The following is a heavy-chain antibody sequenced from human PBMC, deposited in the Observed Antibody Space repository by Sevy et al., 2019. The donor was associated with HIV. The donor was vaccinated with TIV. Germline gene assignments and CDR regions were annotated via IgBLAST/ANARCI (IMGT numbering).Heavy chain of an antibody. CDR3: ATTKDYYYSSGYPFDY. D-gene: IGHD3-22*01. CDR1: GCTLTELS. CDR2: FDPEDGET. J-gene: IGHJ4*01. V-gene: IGHV1-24*01. Sequence: ASVKVSCKVSGCTLTELSMHWVRQAPGKGLEWMGSFDPEDGETIYQQKFQGRVTLTEDTSTDTAYMELSSLRSEDTAVYYCATTKDYYYSSGYPFDYWGQGTLVTVSS.